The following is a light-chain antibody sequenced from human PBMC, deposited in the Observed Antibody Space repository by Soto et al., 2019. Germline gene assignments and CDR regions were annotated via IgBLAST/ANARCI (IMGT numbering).Light chain of an antibody. V-gene: IGKV1-39*01. Sequence: DIQMTQSPSYLSASAGDRVSITCRASQTIGTNVNWFQQKPGEVPKILINGASTLQSGVPSRFAGSGSGTDFTLTISNLQPEDFATYYCQQSYDYPLTFGQGTRLDI. CDR3: QQSYDYPLT. CDR1: QTIGTN. CDR2: GAS. J-gene: IGKJ5*01.